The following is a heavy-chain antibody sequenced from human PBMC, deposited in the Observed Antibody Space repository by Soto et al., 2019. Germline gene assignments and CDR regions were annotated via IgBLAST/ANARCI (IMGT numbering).Heavy chain of an antibody. Sequence: PSETLSLTCTVSGGSISSYYWSWIRQPPGKGLEWIGYIYYSGSTNYNPSLKSRVTISVDTSKNQFSLKLSSVTAADTAVYYCARVGNYYDSSGYYFDYWGQGTLVTVSS. D-gene: IGHD3-22*01. V-gene: IGHV4-59*01. CDR3: ARVGNYYDSSGYYFDY. CDR2: IYYSGST. J-gene: IGHJ4*02. CDR1: GGSISSYY.